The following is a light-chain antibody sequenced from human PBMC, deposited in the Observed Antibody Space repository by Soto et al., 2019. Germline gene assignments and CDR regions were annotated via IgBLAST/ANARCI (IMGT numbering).Light chain of an antibody. CDR2: AVS. V-gene: IGLV2-8*01. Sequence: QSALTQPPSASGSPGQSVTISCTGTSSDVGGYNYVSWYQQHPGKAPKLMIYAVSERPSGVPDRFSGSKSGNTASLTVSGLQAEDEADYYCSSCAGNNVVFGGGTKVTVL. J-gene: IGLJ2*01. CDR1: SSDVGGYNY. CDR3: SSCAGNNVV.